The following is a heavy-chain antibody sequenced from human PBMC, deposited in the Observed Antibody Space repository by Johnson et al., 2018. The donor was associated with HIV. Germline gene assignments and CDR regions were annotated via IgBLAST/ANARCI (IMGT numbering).Heavy chain of an antibody. CDR2: INWDGTII. CDR1: GFTFDDYA. J-gene: IGHJ3*02. V-gene: IGHV3-43D*03. Sequence: LVESGGGLVQSGGSLRLSCAASGFTFDDYAMHWVRQAPGKDLDWVSLINWDGTIIYYADSVKGRFTISRDNSRNTLYLQMNSLRAEDTAVYYCARDRGGEDAFDIWGQGTMVTVSS. CDR3: ARDRGGEDAFDI. D-gene: IGHD3-16*01.